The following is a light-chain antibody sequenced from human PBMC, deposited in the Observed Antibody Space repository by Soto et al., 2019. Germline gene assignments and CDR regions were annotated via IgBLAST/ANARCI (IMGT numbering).Light chain of an antibody. Sequence: EIVLTQSPATLSLSPGERATLSCRASQSVSYYLACYQQRPGQAPRLLIYDASHRATGIPARFSGSGSGTDLSLTSSRLEPADFEVYYCQQRGSWPRSFGQGTKREI. V-gene: IGKV3-11*01. J-gene: IGKJ2*01. CDR2: DAS. CDR3: QQRGSWPRS. CDR1: QSVSYY.